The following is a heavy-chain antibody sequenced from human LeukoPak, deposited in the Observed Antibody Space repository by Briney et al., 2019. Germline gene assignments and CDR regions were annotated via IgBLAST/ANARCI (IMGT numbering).Heavy chain of an antibody. D-gene: IGHD1-26*01. V-gene: IGHV1-69*13. CDR3: ARDVVSGSYFSWFDY. CDR2: IIPILGTA. CDR1: GGTFSSYA. J-gene: IGHJ4*02. Sequence: ASVKVSCKASGGTFSSYAISWVRQAPGQGLEWMGGIIPILGTANYAQKFQGRVTITADESTSTAYMELSSLRSEDTAVYYCARDVVSGSYFSWFDYWGQGTLVTVSS.